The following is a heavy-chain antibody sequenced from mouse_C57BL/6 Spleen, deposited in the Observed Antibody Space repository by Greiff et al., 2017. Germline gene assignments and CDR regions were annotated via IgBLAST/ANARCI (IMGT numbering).Heavy chain of an antibody. CDR2: INPSSGYT. D-gene: IGHD4-1*01. J-gene: IGHJ1*03. Sequence: VQVVESGGELAKPGASVKLSCKASGYTFTSYWMHWVKQRPGQGLEWIGYINPSSGYTKYNQKFKDKATLTADKSSSTAYMQLSSLTYEDSAVYYCARGGTGYFDVWGTGTTVTVSS. V-gene: IGHV1-7*01. CDR3: ARGGTGYFDV. CDR1: GYTFTSYW.